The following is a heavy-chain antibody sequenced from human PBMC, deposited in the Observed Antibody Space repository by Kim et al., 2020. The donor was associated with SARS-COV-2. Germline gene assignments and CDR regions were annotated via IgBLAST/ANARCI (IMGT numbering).Heavy chain of an antibody. D-gene: IGHD2-15*01. V-gene: IGHV3-21*01. Sequence: GGSLRLSCAASGFTFSSYSMNWVRQAPGKGLEWVSSISSSSYIYYADSVKGRFTISRDNAKNSLYLQMNSLRAEDTAVYYCARDLSVCSGGSCYLEVFYYGMDVWGQGTTVTVSS. CDR1: GFTFSSYS. CDR3: ARDLSVCSGGSCYLEVFYYGMDV. CDR2: ISSSSYI. J-gene: IGHJ6*02.